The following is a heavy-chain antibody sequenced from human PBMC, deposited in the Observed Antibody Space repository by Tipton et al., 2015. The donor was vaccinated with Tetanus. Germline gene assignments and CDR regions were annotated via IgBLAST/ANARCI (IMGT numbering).Heavy chain of an antibody. Sequence: VQLVQSGAEVKKPGESLKISCKGSGYRFTSYWIGWVRQMPGKGLEWMGIIYPGDSDTRYIPSFQCQVSISAHKSISSAYLQWSSLKASATAMYYCARHVYGDSPFDYWGQGTLVTVSS. CDR2: IYPGDSDT. J-gene: IGHJ4*02. CDR3: ARHVYGDSPFDY. D-gene: IGHD4-17*01. CDR1: GYRFTSYW. V-gene: IGHV5-51*01.